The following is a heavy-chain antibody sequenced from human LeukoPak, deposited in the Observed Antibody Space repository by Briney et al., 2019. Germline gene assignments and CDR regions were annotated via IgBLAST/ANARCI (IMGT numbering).Heavy chain of an antibody. CDR2: IWYDGSNK. CDR1: GFTFSSYG. V-gene: IGHV3-33*01. D-gene: IGHD2-15*01. Sequence: GGSLRLSCAASGFTFSSYGMHWVRQAPGKGLEWVAVIWYDGSNKYYADSVKGRFTISRDNSKNTLYLQMNSPRAEDTAVYYCASLAAEEFDYWGQGTLVTVSS. J-gene: IGHJ4*02. CDR3: ASLAAEEFDY.